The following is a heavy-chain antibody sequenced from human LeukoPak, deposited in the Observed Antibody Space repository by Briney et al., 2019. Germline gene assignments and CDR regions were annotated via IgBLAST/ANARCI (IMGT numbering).Heavy chain of an antibody. D-gene: IGHD2-15*01. J-gene: IGHJ6*02. CDR3: ARAPYCSGGSCYYGMDV. Sequence: PGGSLRLSCAASGFTVSSNYMSWVRQAPGKGLEWVSVIYSGGSTYYADSVKGRFTISRDNSKNTLYLQMNSLRAEDTAVYYCARAPYCSGGSCYYGMDVWGQGTTVTVSS. V-gene: IGHV3-53*01. CDR2: IYSGGST. CDR1: GFTVSSNY.